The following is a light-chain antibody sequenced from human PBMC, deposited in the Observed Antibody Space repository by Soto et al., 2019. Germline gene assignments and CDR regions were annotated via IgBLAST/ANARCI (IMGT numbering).Light chain of an antibody. CDR3: QSYDSSLSGPV. CDR1: SSNIGAGYD. CDR2: GND. Sequence: QSVLTQPPSMSGAPGQRVTISCTGSSSNIGAGYDVHWYQQLPGAAPKLLIYGNDNRPSGVPDRFSGSKFGTSASLAITGLQAEDEAVYYCQSYDSSLSGPVFGGGTKLTVL. J-gene: IGLJ3*02. V-gene: IGLV1-40*01.